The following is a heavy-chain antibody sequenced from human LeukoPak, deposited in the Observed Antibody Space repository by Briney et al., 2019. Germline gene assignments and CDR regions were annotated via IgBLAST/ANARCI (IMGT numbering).Heavy chain of an antibody. CDR1: GFTFSSYE. V-gene: IGHV3-48*03. CDR2: ISSSGSTI. Sequence: PGGSLRLSCAASGFTFSSYEMNWVRQAPGKGLEWVSYISSSGSTIYYADSVKGRFTISRDNAKNSLYLQMNSLRAEDTAVYYCARGMATIPGGYFDYWGQGTLVTVSS. J-gene: IGHJ4*02. CDR3: ARGMATIPGGYFDY. D-gene: IGHD5-24*01.